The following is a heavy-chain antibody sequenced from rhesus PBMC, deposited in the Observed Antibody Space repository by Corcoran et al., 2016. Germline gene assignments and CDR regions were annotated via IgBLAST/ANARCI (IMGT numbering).Heavy chain of an antibody. J-gene: IGHJ4*01. V-gene: IGHV4-169*01. CDR2: IYVSSSST. CDR1: GGSISSSY. CDR3: ARHLGSYYPFDY. Sequence: QLQLQESGPGLVKPSETLSVTCAVSGGSISSSYWSWIRQAPGTGLEWIGYIYVSSSSTNYNPSRKSRVTLSVDTSKNQLYLKLSSVTTADTAVYYWARHLGSYYPFDYWGQGVLVTVSS. D-gene: IGHD3-16*01.